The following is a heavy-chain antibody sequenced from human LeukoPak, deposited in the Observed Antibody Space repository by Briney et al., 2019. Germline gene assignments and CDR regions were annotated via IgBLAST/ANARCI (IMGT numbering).Heavy chain of an antibody. CDR3: AARSEVRGVIIHDY. V-gene: IGHV4-39*07. CDR1: GGSISSSSYY. D-gene: IGHD3-10*01. Sequence: SETLSLTCTVSGGSISSSSYYWGWIRQPPGKGLEWIGSIYYSGSTYYNPSLKSRVTISVDTSKNQFSLKLSSVTAADTAVYYCAARSEVRGVIIHDYWGQGTLVTVSS. J-gene: IGHJ4*02. CDR2: IYYSGST.